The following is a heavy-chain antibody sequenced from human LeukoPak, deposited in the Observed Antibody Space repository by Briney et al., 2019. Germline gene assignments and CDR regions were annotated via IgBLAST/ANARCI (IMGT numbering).Heavy chain of an antibody. J-gene: IGHJ6*02. V-gene: IGHV1-2*02. D-gene: IGHD3-3*01. Sequence: ASVKVSCKASGYTFTGYYIRWVRQAPGQGLEWMGWINPKSGETNYTQKFQGRFTLTRDTSISTAYMDLSRLRPDDTAAYYCATYDFWSGYLGGMDVWGQGTTVTVSS. CDR1: GYTFTGYY. CDR3: ATYDFWSGYLGGMDV. CDR2: INPKSGET.